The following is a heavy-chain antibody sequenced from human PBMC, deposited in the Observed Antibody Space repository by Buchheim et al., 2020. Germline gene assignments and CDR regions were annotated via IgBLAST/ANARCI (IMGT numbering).Heavy chain of an antibody. D-gene: IGHD3-3*01. V-gene: IGHV4-59*01. CDR1: GGSISSYY. Sequence: QVQLQESGPGLVKPSETLSLTCTVSGGSISSYYWSWIRQPPGKGLEWIGYIYYSGSTNYNPSLKSRVTISVATSKNQFSLQLSSVTAADTAVYYWARDLKSYDCWSGYLEYNWFDPWGQGTL. CDR2: IYYSGST. CDR3: ARDLKSYDCWSGYLEYNWFDP. J-gene: IGHJ5*02.